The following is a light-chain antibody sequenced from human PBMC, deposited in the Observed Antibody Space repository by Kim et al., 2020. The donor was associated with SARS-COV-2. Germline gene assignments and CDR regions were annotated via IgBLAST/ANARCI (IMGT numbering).Light chain of an antibody. CDR2: KDS. CDR1: VLAKKY. V-gene: IGLV3-27*01. CDR3: YSAADNNLV. Sequence: SYELTQPSSVSVSPGQTARITCSGDVLAKKYARWFQQKPGQAPVLVIYKDSERPSGIPERFSGSISGTTVTLTISGAQVEDEADYYCYSAADNNLVFGGG. J-gene: IGLJ2*01.